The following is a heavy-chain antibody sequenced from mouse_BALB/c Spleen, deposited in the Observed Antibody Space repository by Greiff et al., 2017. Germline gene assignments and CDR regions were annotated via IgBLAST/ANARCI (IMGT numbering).Heavy chain of an antibody. V-gene: IGHV1S29*02. CDR3: ARKGTRVSYFDY. J-gene: IGHJ2*01. D-gene: IGHD2-2*01. Sequence: VQLKESGPELVKPGASVKISCKASGYTFTDYNMHWVKQSHGKSLEWIGYIYPYNGGTGYNQKFKSKATLTVDNSSSTAYMELRSLTSEDSAVYYCARKGTRVSYFDYWGQGTTLTVSS. CDR2: IYPYNGGT. CDR1: GYTFTDYN.